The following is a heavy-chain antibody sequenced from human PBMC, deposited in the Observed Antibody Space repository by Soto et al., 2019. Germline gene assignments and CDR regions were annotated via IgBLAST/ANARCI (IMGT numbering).Heavy chain of an antibody. Sequence: EVQLVESGGGLVQPGGSLRLSCAASGFTVSSNYMSWVRQAPGKGLEWVSVIYSGGSTYYADSVKGRFTISRDNSKNTLYLQMNSLRAEDTAVYYCAGRQYDFWSGFMDYYYYYMDVWGKGTTVTVSS. CDR3: AGRQYDFWSGFMDYYYYYMDV. V-gene: IGHV3-66*01. D-gene: IGHD3-3*01. CDR2: IYSGGST. J-gene: IGHJ6*03. CDR1: GFTVSSNY.